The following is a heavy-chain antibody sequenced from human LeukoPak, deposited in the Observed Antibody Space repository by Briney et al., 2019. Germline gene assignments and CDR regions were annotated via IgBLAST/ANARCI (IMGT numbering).Heavy chain of an antibody. J-gene: IGHJ5*02. V-gene: IGHV4-31*03. Sequence: SETLSLTCTVSGGSISSSGYYWSWIRQHPGKGLEWIGYIYYSGSTYYNPSLKSRVTISVDTSKNQFSLKLSSVTAADTAVYYCAGDRPRYDYVWGPPLGFGPWGQGTLVTVSS. CDR3: AGDRPRYDYVWGPPLGFGP. CDR2: IYYSGST. CDR1: GGSISSSGYY. D-gene: IGHD3-16*01.